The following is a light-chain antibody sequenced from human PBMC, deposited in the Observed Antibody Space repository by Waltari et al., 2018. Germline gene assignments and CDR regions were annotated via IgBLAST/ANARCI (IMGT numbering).Light chain of an antibody. CDR1: QSVSNS. V-gene: IGKV1-5*03. J-gene: IGKJ4*01. CDR3: QHYNSYPLT. Sequence: DIQLTQSPSTLPASVGDSVTITCRASQSVSNSLAWYQQKPGKAPKLLIYRASILESGVPSRFSGSGSGTEFTLTISSLQPEDFATYFCQHYNSYPLTFGGGTKVDI. CDR2: RAS.